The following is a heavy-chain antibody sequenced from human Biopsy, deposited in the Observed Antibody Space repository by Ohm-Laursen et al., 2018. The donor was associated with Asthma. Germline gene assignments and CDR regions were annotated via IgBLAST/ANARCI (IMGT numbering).Heavy chain of an antibody. J-gene: IGHJ4*02. CDR3: RALPTRTMYFDS. CDR2: ISWNSRSI. V-gene: IGHV3-9*01. CDR1: GLNFEDYV. Sequence: SLRLSCTAPGLNFEDYVMHWVRQAPGKGLEWVSGISWNSRSIGYGDSVKGRFTISRDNTKNSLYLQMNSLSPEDTAMYYCRALPTRTMYFDSWGQGTLVTVSS. D-gene: IGHD4/OR15-4a*01.